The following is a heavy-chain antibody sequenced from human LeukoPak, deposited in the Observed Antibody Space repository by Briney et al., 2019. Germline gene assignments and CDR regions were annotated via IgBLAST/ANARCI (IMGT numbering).Heavy chain of an antibody. V-gene: IGHV4-39*01. Sequence: SETLSLTCTVSGGSISSSSYYLGWIRQPPGKGLEWIGSIYYSGSTYYNPSLKSRVTISVDTSKNQFSLKLSSVTAADTAVYYCARLGDSSGYPYYYYMDVWGKGTTVTVSS. J-gene: IGHJ6*03. CDR1: GGSISSSSYY. D-gene: IGHD3-22*01. CDR2: IYYSGST. CDR3: ARLGDSSGYPYYYYMDV.